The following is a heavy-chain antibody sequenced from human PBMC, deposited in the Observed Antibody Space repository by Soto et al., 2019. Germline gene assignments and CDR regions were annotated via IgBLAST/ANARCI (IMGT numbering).Heavy chain of an antibody. CDR1: GGSISSGGYS. J-gene: IGHJ5*02. D-gene: IGHD3-10*01. CDR3: ARKVITMVRGVMIRFDP. CDR2: INHSGST. V-gene: IGHV4-34*01. Sequence: SETLSLTCAVSGGSISSGGYSWSWIRQPPGKGLEWIGEINHSGSTNYNPSLKSRVTISVDTSKNQFSLKLSSVTAADTAVYYCARKVITMVRGVMIRFDPWGQGTLVTV.